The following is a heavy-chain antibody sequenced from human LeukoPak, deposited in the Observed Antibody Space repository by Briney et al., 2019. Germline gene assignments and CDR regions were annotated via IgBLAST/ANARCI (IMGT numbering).Heavy chain of an antibody. J-gene: IGHJ4*02. D-gene: IGHD6-6*01. CDR2: ISSSGTTI. CDR3: ARGDYSSSPLGY. Sequence: GGSLRLSCATSGFTFSDYYMSWIRQAPGKGLEWVSYISSSGTTIYYADSVKGRFTISRDNAKNSLYLQMNSRRAEDTAVYYCARGDYSSSPLGYWGQGTLVTVSS. V-gene: IGHV3-11*01. CDR1: GFTFSDYY.